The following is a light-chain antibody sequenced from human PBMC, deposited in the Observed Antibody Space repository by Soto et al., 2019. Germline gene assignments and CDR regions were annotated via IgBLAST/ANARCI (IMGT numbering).Light chain of an antibody. CDR3: QESYSAPPWT. CDR1: QSVSSL. CDR2: DTS. J-gene: IGKJ1*01. V-gene: IGKV3-15*01. Sequence: IVLTQSPATLSVSPGERATLSCRASQSVSSLLAWYQQKPRQAPRLLIYDTSTRATGIPARFSGSGSGTDFTLTISSLQSEDFATYFCQESYSAPPWTFGEGTKVEVK.